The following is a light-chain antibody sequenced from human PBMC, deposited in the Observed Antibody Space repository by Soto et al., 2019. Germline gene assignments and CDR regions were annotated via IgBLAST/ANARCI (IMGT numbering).Light chain of an antibody. CDR1: QGISTY. J-gene: IGKJ1*01. Sequence: DIQMTQSPSSLSASVGDRVTITCRASQGISTYLAWYQQKPGKVPKLLIYAASTLQSGVPSRFSGRGSGPDFTLTISGLQPDDVANYCSQKHSRAPWTFGEGTKVEIK. CDR2: AAS. V-gene: IGKV1-27*01. CDR3: QKHSRAPWT.